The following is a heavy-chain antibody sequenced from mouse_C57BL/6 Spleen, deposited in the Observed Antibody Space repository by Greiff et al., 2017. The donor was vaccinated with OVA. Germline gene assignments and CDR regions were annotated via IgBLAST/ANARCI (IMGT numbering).Heavy chain of an antibody. CDR3: AREGGTVVATPLDY. Sequence: EVKLEESGGGLVKPGGSLKLSCAASGFTFSSYAMSWVRQTPEKRLEWVATISDGGSYTYYPDNVKGRFTISRDNAKNNLYLQMSHLKSEDTAMYYCAREGGTVVATPLDYWGQGTTLTVSS. D-gene: IGHD1-1*01. CDR2: ISDGGSYT. CDR1: GFTFSSYA. J-gene: IGHJ2*01. V-gene: IGHV5-4*01.